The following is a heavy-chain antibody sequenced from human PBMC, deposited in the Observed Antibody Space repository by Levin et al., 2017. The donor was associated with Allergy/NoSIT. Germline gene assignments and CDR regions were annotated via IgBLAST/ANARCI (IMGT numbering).Heavy chain of an antibody. CDR2: ISYDGSNK. V-gene: IGHV3-30-3*01. CDR3: ARLSTHGAFDI. Sequence: GESLKISCAASGFTFSSYAMHWVRQAPGKGLEWVAVISYDGSNKYYADSVKGRFTISRDNSKNTLYLQMNSLRAEDTAVYYCARLSTHGAFDIWGQGTMVTVSS. D-gene: IGHD2-2*01. J-gene: IGHJ3*02. CDR1: GFTFSSYA.